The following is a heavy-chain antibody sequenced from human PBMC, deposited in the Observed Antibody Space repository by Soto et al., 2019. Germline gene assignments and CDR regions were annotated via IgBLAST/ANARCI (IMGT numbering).Heavy chain of an antibody. CDR3: TKDWQHYS. CDR1: GFTFSNYA. D-gene: IGHD6-13*01. CDR2: INTSGGNT. V-gene: IGHV3-23*01. Sequence: EVQLLESGGGLVQPGGSLRLSCAASGFTFSNYAMTWVRQAPGKGLECVSTINTSGGNTHYADSVKGRFSVSRDNSKNTLSLQMNSLRAEDTAVYYCTKDWQHYSRGQGTLVTVSS. J-gene: IGHJ5*01.